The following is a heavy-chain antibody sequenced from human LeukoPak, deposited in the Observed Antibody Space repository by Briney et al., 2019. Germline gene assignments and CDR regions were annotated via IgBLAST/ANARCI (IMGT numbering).Heavy chain of an antibody. CDR3: ARYTSTSFFDH. Sequence: SETLSLTCTVSGGSFISYYWSWIRQPPGRGLEWIGYIYTSGNTNYTPSLKSRVTISVDTSKNQFSLRLNSATAADTAVYYCARYTSTSFFDHWGQGSLVTVSS. J-gene: IGHJ4*02. CDR2: IYTSGNT. V-gene: IGHV4-4*09. D-gene: IGHD6-6*01. CDR1: GGSFISYY.